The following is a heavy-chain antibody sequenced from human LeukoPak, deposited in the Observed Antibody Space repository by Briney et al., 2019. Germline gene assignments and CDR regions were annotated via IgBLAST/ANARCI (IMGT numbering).Heavy chain of an antibody. Sequence: ASVTVSCTASGYTFTSYGISWVRQAPGQGLEWMGWISAYNGNTNYAQKLQGRVTMTTDTSTSTAYMELRSLRSDDTAVYYCARGSLYSSSWPFDYWGQGTLVTVSS. CDR2: ISAYNGNT. CDR3: ARGSLYSSSWPFDY. D-gene: IGHD6-13*01. CDR1: GYTFTSYG. V-gene: IGHV1-18*01. J-gene: IGHJ4*02.